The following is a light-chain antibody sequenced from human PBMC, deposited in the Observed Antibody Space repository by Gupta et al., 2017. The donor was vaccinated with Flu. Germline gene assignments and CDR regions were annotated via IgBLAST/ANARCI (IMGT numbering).Light chain of an antibody. V-gene: IGKV1-39*01. CDR3: QQSDISPRT. CDR2: RAS. J-gene: IGKJ1*01. CDR1: QPINSF. Sequence: PPALSAFVGDRITLTCRASQPINSFLNWYQQRPGKAPKLLITRASSVQSGVPARFSGSGSGTEFTLTIKSLQSEDFGTYYCQQSDISPRTFGQGTKVEVK.